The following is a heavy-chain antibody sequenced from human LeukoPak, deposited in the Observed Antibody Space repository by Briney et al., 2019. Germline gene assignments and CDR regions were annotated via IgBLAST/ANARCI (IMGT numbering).Heavy chain of an antibody. CDR2: IKQDGSEK. J-gene: IGHJ6*04. Sequence: GGTLRLSCAASGFTFSNYAMSWVRQAPGKGLEWVANIKQDGSEKYYVDSVKGRFTISRDNAKNSLYLQMNSLRAEDTAVYYCAELGITMIGGVWGKGTTVTISS. D-gene: IGHD3-10*02. CDR3: AELGITMIGGV. CDR1: GFTFSNYA. V-gene: IGHV3-7*01.